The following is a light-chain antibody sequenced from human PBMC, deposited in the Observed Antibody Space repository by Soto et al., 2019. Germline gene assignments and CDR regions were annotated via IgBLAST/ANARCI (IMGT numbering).Light chain of an antibody. J-gene: IGKJ1*01. CDR1: QSISSY. Sequence: DIQMTHSPPSLSATVGDRVTITCRASQSISSYLNWYQQKPGKAPKLLIYAASSLQSGVPSRFSGSGSGTDFTLTISSLQPEDFATYYCQQRYSTPPRTFGQGTRVDIK. CDR3: QQRYSTPPRT. V-gene: IGKV1-39*01. CDR2: AAS.